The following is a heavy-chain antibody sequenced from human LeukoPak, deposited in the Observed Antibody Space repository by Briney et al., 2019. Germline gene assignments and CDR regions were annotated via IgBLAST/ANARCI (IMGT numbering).Heavy chain of an antibody. CDR1: GGSISSYY. D-gene: IGHD4-17*01. CDR2: IYYSGST. V-gene: IGHV4-59*12. CDR3: ARYGDYYGMDV. Sequence: SETLSLTCTVSGGSISSYYWSWIRQPPGKGLEWKGLEWIGYIYYSGSTDYNPSLKSRVTISVDTSKNQFSLKLSSVTAADTAVYYCARYGDYYGMDVWGQGTTVTVSS. J-gene: IGHJ6*02.